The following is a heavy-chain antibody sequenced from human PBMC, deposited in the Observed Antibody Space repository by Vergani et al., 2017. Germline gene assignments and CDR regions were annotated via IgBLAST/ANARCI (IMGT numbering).Heavy chain of an antibody. CDR3: AKVTGVIAVAAFDAFDR. CDR1: GFTFSRYG. Sequence: QVQLVESGGGVVQPGRSLRLSCAASGFTFSRYGMHWVRQAPGKGLEWVAVISYDGSNKYYADSVKGRFTISRDNSKNTLYLQMNSLRAEDTAVYYCAKVTGVIAVAAFDAFDRWGEGTMVTVSS. CDR2: ISYDGSNK. D-gene: IGHD6-19*01. V-gene: IGHV3-30*18. J-gene: IGHJ3*02.